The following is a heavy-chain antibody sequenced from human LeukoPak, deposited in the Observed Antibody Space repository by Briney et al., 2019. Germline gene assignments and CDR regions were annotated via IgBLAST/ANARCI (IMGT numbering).Heavy chain of an antibody. Sequence: GGSLRLSCAASGFTFSNYWMSWVRQAPGKGLEWVGNIKQDGSEKYYVDSVKGRFTISRDNARNSLYLQMNSLRAEDTAVYYCARNGAPVMTAITPYYYYMDVWGKGTTVTVSS. J-gene: IGHJ6*03. CDR3: ARNGAPVMTAITPYYYYMDV. V-gene: IGHV3-7*01. CDR2: IKQDGSEK. CDR1: GFTFSNYW. D-gene: IGHD2-21*02.